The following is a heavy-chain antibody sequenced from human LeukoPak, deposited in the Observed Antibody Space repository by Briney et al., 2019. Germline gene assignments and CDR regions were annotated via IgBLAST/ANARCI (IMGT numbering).Heavy chain of an antibody. J-gene: IGHJ4*02. D-gene: IGHD3-22*01. V-gene: IGHV4-34*01. CDR2: INHSGST. Sequence: PSETLSLTCAVYGGSFSGYYWSWIRQPPGKGPEWIGEINHSGSTNYNPSLKSRVTISVDTSKNQFSLKLSSVTAADTAVYYCAMYYYDSSGYYYFDYWGQGTLVTVSS. CDR1: GGSFSGYY. CDR3: AMYYYDSSGYYYFDY.